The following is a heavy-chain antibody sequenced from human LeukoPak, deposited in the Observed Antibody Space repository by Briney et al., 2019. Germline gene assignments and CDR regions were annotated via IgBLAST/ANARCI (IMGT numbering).Heavy chain of an antibody. V-gene: IGHV1-18*04. CDR1: GYTFTYYY. J-gene: IGHJ4*02. CDR2: ISAYNGNT. Sequence: ASVKVSCKASGYTFTYYYMHWVRQAPGQGLEWMGWISAYNGNTNYAQKLQGRVTMTTDTSTSTAYMELRSLRSDDTAVYYCARGSRIAVAVTRFDYWGQGTLVTVSS. CDR3: ARGSRIAVAVTRFDY. D-gene: IGHD6-19*01.